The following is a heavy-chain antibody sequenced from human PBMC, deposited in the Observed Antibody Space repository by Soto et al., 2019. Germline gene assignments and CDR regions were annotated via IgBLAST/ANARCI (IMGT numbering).Heavy chain of an antibody. V-gene: IGHV3-66*01. CDR2: IYSGGST. Sequence: PGGSLRLSCAASGFTVSSNYMSWVRQAPGKGLEWVSVIYSGGSTYYADSVKGRFTISRDNSKNTLYLQMNSLRAEDTAVYYCARESFLPPNNCSSTSCYSYYYGMDVWGQGTTVTVSS. CDR3: ARESFLPPNNCSSTSCYSYYYGMDV. CDR1: GFTVSSNY. D-gene: IGHD2-2*01. J-gene: IGHJ6*02.